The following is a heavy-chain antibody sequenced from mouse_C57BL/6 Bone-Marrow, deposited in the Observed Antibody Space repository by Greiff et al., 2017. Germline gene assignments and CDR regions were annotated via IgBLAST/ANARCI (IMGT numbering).Heavy chain of an antibody. CDR3: ASIYDGYSHWYFDV. J-gene: IGHJ1*03. V-gene: IGHV1-22*01. D-gene: IGHD2-3*01. CDR2: INPNNGGT. Sequence: VQLQQSGPELVKPGASVKMSCKASGYTFTDYNMHWVKQSHGKSLEWIGYINPNNGGTSYNQKFKGKATLTVNKASSTAYMELRSLTSEDSAVYYCASIYDGYSHWYFDVWGTGTTVTVSS. CDR1: GYTFTDYN.